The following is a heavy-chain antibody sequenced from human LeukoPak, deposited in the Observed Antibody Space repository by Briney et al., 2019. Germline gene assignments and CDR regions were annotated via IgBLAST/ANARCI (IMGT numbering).Heavy chain of an antibody. D-gene: IGHD5-18*01. Sequence: GGSLRLSCAASGFTFSSYSMNWVRQAPGKGLEWVTYISSNGSITYYADSVKGRFTISRDNGKKSLYLQMNSLRVEDTAVYYCGRERGYSYGYSDYWGQGTLVTVSS. V-gene: IGHV3-48*04. J-gene: IGHJ4*02. CDR3: GRERGYSYGYSDY. CDR1: GFTFSSYS. CDR2: ISSNGSIT.